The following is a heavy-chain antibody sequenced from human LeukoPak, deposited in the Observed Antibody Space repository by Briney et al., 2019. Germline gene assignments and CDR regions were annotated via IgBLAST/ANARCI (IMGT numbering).Heavy chain of an antibody. CDR2: ISFDGSTK. D-gene: IGHD2-15*01. CDR1: GFTFSSYG. CDR3: AKSGLRICSAGSCYFDY. V-gene: IGHV3-30*18. J-gene: IGHJ4*02. Sequence: PGRSLRLSCAASGFTFSSYGMHWVRQAPGKGLDWVAVISFDGSTKYYADSAKGRFTISRDNSENTLYLQMNSLRDEDTALYYCAKSGLRICSAGSCYFDYWGQGALVTVSS.